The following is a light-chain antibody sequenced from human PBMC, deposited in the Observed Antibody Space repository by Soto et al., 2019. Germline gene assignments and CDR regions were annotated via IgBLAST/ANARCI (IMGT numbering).Light chain of an antibody. CDR2: DAS. J-gene: IGKJ5*01. V-gene: IGKV1-5*01. CDR3: QQYKSYSPIT. Sequence: DIQMAPSPSTPSASVVGRVNITCRASQSILTWLAWYQQKPGKAPKLLIYDASNLQSGVPSRFSGSVSGTEFTLTISSLQPDDFATYYCQQYKSYSPITFGQGTDWRL. CDR1: QSILTW.